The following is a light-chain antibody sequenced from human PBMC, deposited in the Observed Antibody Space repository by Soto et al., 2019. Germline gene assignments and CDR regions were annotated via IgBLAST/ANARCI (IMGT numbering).Light chain of an antibody. CDR2: DAS. CDR3: QQYNNLPLT. V-gene: IGKV1-33*01. CDR1: QDISNS. J-gene: IGKJ4*01. Sequence: DIQMPQSPYSLSASVGDRVTITCPASQDISNSLNWYQQRPGKAPNLLIYDASNLETGVPSRFSGSGSGTHFTLTISSLQPEDIATYHCQQYNNLPLTVGGGTKVEIK.